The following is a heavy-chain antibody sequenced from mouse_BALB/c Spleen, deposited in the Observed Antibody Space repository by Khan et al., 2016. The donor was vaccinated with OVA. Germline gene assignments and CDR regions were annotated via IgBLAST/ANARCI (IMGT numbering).Heavy chain of an antibody. CDR2: MNTYTGEP. CDR1: GYTFKDYV. Sequence: QIQLVQSGPELKKPGETVKISCKASGYTFKDYVMNWVKQSPGEGLKWMGWMNTYTGEPTYADDFKGRFAFSLETSASTAYLQINSLEHEDTATYCGVRFHGGYWGQGTSLTVSS. CDR3: VRFHGGY. J-gene: IGHJ2*02. V-gene: IGHV9-3-1*01.